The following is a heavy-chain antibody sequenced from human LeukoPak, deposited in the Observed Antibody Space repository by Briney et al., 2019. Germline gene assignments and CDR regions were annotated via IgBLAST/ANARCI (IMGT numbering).Heavy chain of an antibody. CDR1: GGSISSYY. CDR2: IYTSGST. V-gene: IGHV4-4*07. Sequence: SETLSLTCTVSGGSISSYYWSWIRQPAGKGLEWIGRIYTSGSTYYNPSLKSRVTTSVDTSKNQFSLKLNSVTAADTAVYYCARVDGSCSGGSCPSGNWFDPWGQGTLVTVSS. CDR3: ARVDGSCSGGSCPSGNWFDP. J-gene: IGHJ5*02. D-gene: IGHD2-15*01.